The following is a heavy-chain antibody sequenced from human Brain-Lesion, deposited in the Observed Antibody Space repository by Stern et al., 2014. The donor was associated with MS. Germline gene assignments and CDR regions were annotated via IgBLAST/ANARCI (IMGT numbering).Heavy chain of an antibody. CDR2: IRSKVYGGAA. CDR3: TRDRLDYGYSYFDY. CDR1: GFSFGDYA. Sequence: VQLLQPGGGLIEPGRSLRLSCTASGFSFGDYAINWIRQAPGKGLEWVGFIRSKVYGGAAEYAASVKGRFTISRDDSKSIAYLQVNGLKTEDTAVHYCTRDRLDYGYSYFDYWGQGTLVTVSS. J-gene: IGHJ4*02. V-gene: IGHV3-49*03. D-gene: IGHD4-17*01.